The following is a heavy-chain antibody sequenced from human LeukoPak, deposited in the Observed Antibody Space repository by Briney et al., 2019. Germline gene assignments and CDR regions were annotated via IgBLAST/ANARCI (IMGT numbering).Heavy chain of an antibody. D-gene: IGHD1-26*01. CDR3: AKDLGTGSYYEAFAY. CDR2: ITWDGGST. Sequence: GGSLTHPCGASGFTFDDYSIHWVRQAPGKSLEWVSLITWDGGSTYYADSVKGRLTISRDNRKNSVYLQMNSLRIEDTAFYYCAKDLGTGSYYEAFAYWGQGTLVSVSS. J-gene: IGHJ4*02. V-gene: IGHV3-43*01. CDR1: GFTFDDYS.